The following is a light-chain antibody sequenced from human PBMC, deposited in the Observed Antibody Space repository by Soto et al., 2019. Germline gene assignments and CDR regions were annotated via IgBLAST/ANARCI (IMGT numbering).Light chain of an antibody. Sequence: EIVLTQSPATLSLSPGERATVSCRASQSVTSFLAWYQQRPGQAHRLIVYEASTSATGVPARFSGSGSGTDFTLTITRLQPEDFAVYYCQLRCNWHLTLGQGTRVETK. CDR1: QSVTSF. CDR3: QLRCNWHLT. V-gene: IGKV3-11*01. J-gene: IGKJ5*01. CDR2: EAS.